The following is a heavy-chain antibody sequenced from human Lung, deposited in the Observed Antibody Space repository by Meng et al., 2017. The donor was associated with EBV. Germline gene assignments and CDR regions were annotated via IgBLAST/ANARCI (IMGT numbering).Heavy chain of an antibody. CDR1: GLTVSRTY. CDR3: ASEPNSGYGSDY. D-gene: IGHD5-12*01. J-gene: IGHJ4*02. Sequence: EVRLVAAGGGLIQPGGSLRSSCSVSGLTVSRTYMSWVRQAPGKGLEWVSIIYGGFTTYSAESVEGRFTTSRDDSKNTVYLQMNNLRVDDTAIYYCASEPNSGYGSDYWGQGTLVTVSS. CDR2: IYGGFTT. V-gene: IGHV3-53*01.